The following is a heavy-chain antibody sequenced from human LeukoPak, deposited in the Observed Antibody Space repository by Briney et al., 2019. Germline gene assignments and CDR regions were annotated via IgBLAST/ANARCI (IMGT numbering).Heavy chain of an antibody. CDR1: GFTFSNYY. D-gene: IGHD3-22*01. CDR2: IKHDGGNK. Sequence: GGSLRLSCAASGFTFSNYYMSWVRQAPGKGLEWVAHIKHDGGNKYHVDSVKGRFIISRDNAKNSLYLQMNGMRAKATSVYYCVRDQSSGAYYDFYIWGEGAIVTVSS. J-gene: IGHJ3*02. CDR3: VRDQSSGAYYDFYI. V-gene: IGHV3-7*03.